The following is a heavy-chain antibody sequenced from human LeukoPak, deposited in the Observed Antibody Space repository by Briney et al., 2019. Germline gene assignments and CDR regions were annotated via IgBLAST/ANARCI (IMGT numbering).Heavy chain of an antibody. CDR3: ARNEGYHWFDP. J-gene: IGHJ5*02. D-gene: IGHD5-12*01. Sequence: SETLSLTCTVSGGSISSYYWSWIRQPPGKGLEWIGYIYYSGSTNYNPSLKSRVTISVDTSKNQFSLKLSSVTAADTAVCYCARNEGYHWFDPWGQGTLVTVSS. V-gene: IGHV4-59*01. CDR1: GGSISSYY. CDR2: IYYSGST.